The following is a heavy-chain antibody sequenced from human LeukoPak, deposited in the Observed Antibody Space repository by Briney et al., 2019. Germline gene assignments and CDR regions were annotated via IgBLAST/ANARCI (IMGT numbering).Heavy chain of an antibody. CDR1: GGSISSSSYY. D-gene: IGHD3-9*01. CDR3: ASTHEFTYYDILTGYYKSLGGRFDY. J-gene: IGHJ4*02. Sequence: KPSETLSLTCTVSGGSISSSSYYWGWIRQPPGKGLEWIGSIYYSGSTYYNPSLKSRVTISVDTSKNQFSLKLSSVTAADTAVYYCASTHEFTYYDILTGYYKSLGGRFDYWGQGTLVTVSS. CDR2: IYYSGST. V-gene: IGHV4-39*07.